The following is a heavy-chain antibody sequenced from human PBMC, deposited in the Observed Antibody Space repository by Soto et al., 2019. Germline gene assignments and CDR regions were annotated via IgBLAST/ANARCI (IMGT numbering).Heavy chain of an antibody. V-gene: IGHV1-69*13. CDR3: ARARAGSHAFDI. J-gene: IGHJ3*02. CDR2: IIPIFGTA. Sequence: SVKVSCKASGGTFSSYAISWVRQAPGQGLEWMGGIIPIFGTANYAQKFQGRDTITADESTSTAYMELSSLRSEDTAVYYCARARAGSHAFDIWGQGTMVTVSS. CDR1: GGTFSSYA. D-gene: IGHD6-19*01.